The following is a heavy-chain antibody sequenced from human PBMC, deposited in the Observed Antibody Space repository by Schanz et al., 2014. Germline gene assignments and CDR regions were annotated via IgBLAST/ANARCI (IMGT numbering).Heavy chain of an antibody. Sequence: EVQLVESGGGLVQPGGSLRLSCVASGFTFSGSVMHWVRQASGKGLEWVGRIRSKAHTYATTYAAPLKGRITISRDDSKNTAYLQMNSLRAEDTAIYYCATSYSSSSYFYVMDVWGQGTTVTVSS. J-gene: IGHJ6*02. CDR1: GFTFSGSV. CDR2: IRSKAHTYAT. V-gene: IGHV3-73*01. D-gene: IGHD6-6*01. CDR3: ATSYSSSSYFYVMDV.